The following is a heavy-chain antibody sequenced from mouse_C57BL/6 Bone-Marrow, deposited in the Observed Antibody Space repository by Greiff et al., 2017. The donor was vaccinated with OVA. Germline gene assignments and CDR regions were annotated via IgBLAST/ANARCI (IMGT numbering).Heavy chain of an antibody. CDR3: AGTGPFAY. J-gene: IGHJ3*01. D-gene: IGHD4-1*01. CDR2: INPNNGGT. V-gene: IGHV1-18*01. CDR1: GYTFTDYN. Sequence: EVQLQQSGPELVKPGASVKIPCKASGYTFTDYNMDWVKQSHGKSLEWIGDINPNNGGTIYNQKFKGKATLTVDKSSSTAYMELRSLTSEDTAVYYCAGTGPFAYWGQGTLVTVSA.